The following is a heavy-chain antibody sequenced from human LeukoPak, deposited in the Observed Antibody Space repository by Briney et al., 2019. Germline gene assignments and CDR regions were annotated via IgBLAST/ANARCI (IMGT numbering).Heavy chain of an antibody. J-gene: IGHJ4*02. D-gene: IGHD6-6*01. CDR2: MNPNSGNT. Sequence: ASAKVSCKASGYTFTSYDINWVRQATGQGLEWMGWMNPNSGNTGYAQKFQGRVTMTRNTSISTAYMELSSLRSEDTAVYYCARGGEQLVLPDYWGQGTLVTVSS. CDR3: ARGGEQLVLPDY. V-gene: IGHV1-8*01. CDR1: GYTFTSYD.